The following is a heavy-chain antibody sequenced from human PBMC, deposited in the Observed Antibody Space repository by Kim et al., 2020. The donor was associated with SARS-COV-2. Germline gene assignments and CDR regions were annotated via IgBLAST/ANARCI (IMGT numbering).Heavy chain of an antibody. CDR3: ARIQRDDFSASSRLDY. V-gene: IGHV4-4*07. Sequence: SETLSLTCTVSGVSISRYYWSWIRQPAGEGLEWIGRVFTGGNNLYNPSHKSRVSMSLDSSRNQFSLRLTSVSAADTAVYYCARIQRDDFSASSRLDYWGPGTLVTVSS. CDR2: VFTGGNN. D-gene: IGHD1-1*01. J-gene: IGHJ4*02. CDR1: GVSISRYY.